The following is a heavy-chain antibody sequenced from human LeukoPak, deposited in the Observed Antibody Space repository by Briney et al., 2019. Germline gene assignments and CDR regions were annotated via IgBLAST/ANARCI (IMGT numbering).Heavy chain of an antibody. V-gene: IGHV3-7*01. J-gene: IGHJ6*03. D-gene: IGHD5-18*01. CDR3: ARDRGGYSYGYYYYYMDV. CDR1: GFTFSSYW. CDR2: IKRDGSEK. Sequence: PGGSLRLSCAASGFTFSSYWMSWVRQAPGKGLEWVANIKRDGSEKYYVDSVKGRFTISRDNAKNSLYLQMNSLRAEDTAVYYCARDRGGYSYGYYYYYMDVWGKGTTVTISS.